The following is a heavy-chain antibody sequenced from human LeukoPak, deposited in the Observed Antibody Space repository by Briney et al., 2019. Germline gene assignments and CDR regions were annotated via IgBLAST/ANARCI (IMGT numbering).Heavy chain of an antibody. CDR1: EFSFSSYS. Sequence: GGSLRLSCAASEFSFSSYSMNWVRQAPGKGLEWVSSISSSSSYINYAVSVKGRFTISRDNAKNSLYLQMNSLRAEDTAVYYCVRDVLRGGQGTLVTVSS. V-gene: IGHV3-21*01. D-gene: IGHD3-16*01. CDR2: ISSSSSYI. CDR3: VRDVLR. J-gene: IGHJ4*02.